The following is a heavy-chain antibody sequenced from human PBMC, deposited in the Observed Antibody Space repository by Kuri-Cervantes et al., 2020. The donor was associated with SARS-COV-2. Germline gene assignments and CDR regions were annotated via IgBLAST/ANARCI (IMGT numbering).Heavy chain of an antibody. D-gene: IGHD2-2*02. CDR3: ANLPAAINNYYYYYMDV. J-gene: IGHJ6*03. V-gene: IGHV3-23*01. CDR1: GFTFSSYA. CDR2: ISGSGGST. Sequence: GGSLRLSCAASGFTFSSYAMSWVRQAPGKGLEWVSAISGSGGSTYYADSVKGRFTISRDNSKYTLYLQMNSLRAEDTAVYYCANLPAAINNYYYYYMDVWGKGTTVTVSS.